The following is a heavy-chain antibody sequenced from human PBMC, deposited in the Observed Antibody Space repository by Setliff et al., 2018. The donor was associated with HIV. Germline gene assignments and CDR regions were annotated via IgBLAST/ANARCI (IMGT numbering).Heavy chain of an antibody. J-gene: IGHJ4*02. D-gene: IGHD2-21*02. CDR2: VNHNGNI. V-gene: IGHV4-34*01. CDR1: GVPFSDYY. Sequence: PSETLSLTCGLNGVPFSDYYWNWIRKSPGKGLEWIVEVNHNGNINYNPSLQSRVTVSVDTSKPQFSLKMNSVTAADTAVYYCAITIVGVTTEMYWGQGTLVTVSS. CDR3: AITIVGVTTEMY.